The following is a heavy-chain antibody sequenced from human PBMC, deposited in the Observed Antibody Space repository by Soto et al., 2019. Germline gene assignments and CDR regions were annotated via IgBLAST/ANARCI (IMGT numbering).Heavy chain of an antibody. Sequence: QVQLQQWGAGLLKPSETLSLTCAVSGGSLSDYYWPWIRQSPGKGLEWIGEIPPSGTPSYNPSLRSRVPISVEASKLPFSLTLTSLTAADTVSHYFARGRDEYKWGNVWCHGTTVTVSS. CDR3: ARGRDEYKWGNV. CDR1: GGSLSDYY. V-gene: IGHV4-34*01. D-gene: IGHD1-1*01. CDR2: IPPSGTP. J-gene: IGHJ6*02.